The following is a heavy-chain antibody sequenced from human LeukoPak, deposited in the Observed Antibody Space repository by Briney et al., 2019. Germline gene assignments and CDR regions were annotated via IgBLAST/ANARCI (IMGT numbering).Heavy chain of an antibody. CDR1: GYTFTSYG. V-gene: IGHV1-18*01. Sequence: PAASVKVSCKASGYTFTSYGISWVRQAPGQGLEWMGWISADNGNTNYAQKLQGRVTMTTDTSTSTAYMELRSLRSDDTAVYYCARVGITMVRGAMGLRNYYYYYMDVWGKGTTVTISS. CDR3: ARVGITMVRGAMGLRNYYYYYMDV. D-gene: IGHD3-10*01. CDR2: ISADNGNT. J-gene: IGHJ6*03.